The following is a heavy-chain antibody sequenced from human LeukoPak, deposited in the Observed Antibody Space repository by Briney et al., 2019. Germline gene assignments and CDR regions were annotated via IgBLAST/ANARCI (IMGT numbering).Heavy chain of an antibody. CDR3: ARGSHYYDSSGYYFDY. D-gene: IGHD3-22*01. CDR2: ISYDGSNK. J-gene: IGHJ4*02. CDR1: GFTFSSYA. Sequence: GGSLRLSCAASGFTFSSYAMHWVRQAPGKGLEWVAVISYDGSNKYYADSVKGRFTISRDNSQNTLYLQMNSLRAEDTAVYYCARGSHYYDSSGYYFDYWGQGTLVTVSS. V-gene: IGHV3-30-3*01.